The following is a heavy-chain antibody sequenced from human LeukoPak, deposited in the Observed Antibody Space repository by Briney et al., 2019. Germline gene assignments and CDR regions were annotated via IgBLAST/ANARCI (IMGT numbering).Heavy chain of an antibody. CDR2: INWDGTNT. J-gene: IGHJ4*02. V-gene: IGHV3-20*04. CDR1: GGTTDDYG. Sequence: PGGSLRLSCVASGGTTDDYGMSWVRQAPGKGLEWVSGINWDGTNTYYAESVKGRFTISRDSAEKSLYLQMNSLRDDDTAFYYCVKDLSSNWYSFDCWGQGTLVTVSS. D-gene: IGHD6-13*01. CDR3: VKDLSSNWYSFDC.